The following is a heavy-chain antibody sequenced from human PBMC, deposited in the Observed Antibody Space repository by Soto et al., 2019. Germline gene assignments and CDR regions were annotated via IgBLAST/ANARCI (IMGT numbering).Heavy chain of an antibody. D-gene: IGHD1-26*01. CDR3: TRDPYGGSRYYFGS. CDR2: IWYDGSNK. V-gene: IGHV3-33*01. Sequence: QVQLVGSGGGVVQPGRSLRLSCAASGFTFTNYGMHWVRQAPGKGLEWVAVIWYDGSNKYYADSVKGRFTISKDNSQNTLYLQMNNLRAEDTAMYYCTRDPYGGSRYYFGSWGQGTLVTVSS. J-gene: IGHJ4*02. CDR1: GFTFTNYG.